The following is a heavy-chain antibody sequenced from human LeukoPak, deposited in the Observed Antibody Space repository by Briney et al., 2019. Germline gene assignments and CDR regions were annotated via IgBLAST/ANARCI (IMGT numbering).Heavy chain of an antibody. V-gene: IGHV4-59*01. J-gene: IGHJ6*03. CDR2: IYYSGST. CDR1: GGSISSYY. Sequence: SETLSLTCTVSGGSISSYYWSWIRQPPAKGLEWIGYIYYSGSTNYNPSLKSRVTISVDTSKNQFSLKLSSVTAADTAVYYCAREPFNYMDVWGKGTTVTVSS. CDR3: AREPFNYMDV.